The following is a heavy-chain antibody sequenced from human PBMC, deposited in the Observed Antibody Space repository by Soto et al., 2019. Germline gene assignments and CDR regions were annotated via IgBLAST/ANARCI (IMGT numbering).Heavy chain of an antibody. D-gene: IGHD2-15*01. V-gene: IGHV3-23*01. Sequence: EVQLLESGGGLVQPGGSLRLSCAASGFTFSSYAMSWVRQAPGKGLEWVSAISGSGGSTYYADSVKGRFTISRDNSKNKLYLQMNSLRAEDTAVYYCAKGGRDIVVVVAAKFDPWGQGTLVTVSS. CDR2: ISGSGGST. J-gene: IGHJ5*02. CDR1: GFTFSSYA. CDR3: AKGGRDIVVVVAAKFDP.